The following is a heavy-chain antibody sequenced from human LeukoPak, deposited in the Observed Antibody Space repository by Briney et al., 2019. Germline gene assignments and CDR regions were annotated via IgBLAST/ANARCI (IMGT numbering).Heavy chain of an antibody. CDR3: ARSWGLLSSRIVVVTARFDY. J-gene: IGHJ4*02. Sequence: PSETLSLTCTVSGYSISSGYYWGWIRPPPGKGLEWIGSIFHSGSTYYNPSLKSRVTISVDTSKDQFSLKLSSVTAADTAVYYCARSWGLLSSRIVVVTARFDYWGQGTLVTVSS. CDR2: IFHSGST. V-gene: IGHV4-38-2*02. CDR1: GYSISSGYY. D-gene: IGHD2-21*02.